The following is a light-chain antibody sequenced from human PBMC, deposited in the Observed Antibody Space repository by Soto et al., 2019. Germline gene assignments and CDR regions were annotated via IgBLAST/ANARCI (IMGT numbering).Light chain of an antibody. V-gene: IGKV1-16*01. J-gene: IGKJ4*01. CDR3: QPYESFPLT. CDR2: TAS. CDR1: QGINKF. Sequence: DIQMTQSPSSLSASVGDSVTITCRASQGINKFLAWFQQKPGTAPKSLISTASRLQSGVPSRFSGSGSGTHFTLTINNLQPEDFATYYCQPYESFPLTFGGGTRVAIK.